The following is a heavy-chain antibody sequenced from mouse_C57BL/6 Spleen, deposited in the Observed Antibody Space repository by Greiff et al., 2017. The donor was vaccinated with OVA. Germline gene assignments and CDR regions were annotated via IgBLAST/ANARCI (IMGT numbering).Heavy chain of an antibody. D-gene: IGHD1-1*01. V-gene: IGHV1-82*01. CDR1: GYAFSSSW. Sequence: QVQLKQSGPELVKPGASVKISCKASGYAFSSSWMNWVKQRPGKGLEWIGRIYPGDGDTNYTGKFKGKATLTADKSSSTAYMQLSSLTSEDSAVYYCARKAGLRSNHFDYWGKGTTLTVSS. CDR3: ARKAGLRSNHFDY. J-gene: IGHJ2*01. CDR2: IYPGDGDT.